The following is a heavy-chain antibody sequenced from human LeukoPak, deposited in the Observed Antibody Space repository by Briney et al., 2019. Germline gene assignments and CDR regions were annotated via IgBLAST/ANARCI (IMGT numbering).Heavy chain of an antibody. V-gene: IGHV1-69*13. D-gene: IGHD2-2*01. Sequence: SVKVSCKASGGTFSSYAISWVRQAPGQGLEWMGGIIPIFGTANYAQKFQGRVTITADESTSTAYMELSSLRSEDTAVYYCAKDIVVVPAAMADDAFDIWGQGAMVTVSS. J-gene: IGHJ3*02. CDR1: GGTFSSYA. CDR3: AKDIVVVPAAMADDAFDI. CDR2: IIPIFGTA.